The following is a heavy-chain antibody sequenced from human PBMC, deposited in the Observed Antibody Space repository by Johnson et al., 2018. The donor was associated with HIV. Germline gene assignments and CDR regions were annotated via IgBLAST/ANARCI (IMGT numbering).Heavy chain of an antibody. Sequence: QVQLVESGGGVVQPGRSLRLSCAASGFTFSSYAMHWVRQAPGKGLEWVAVISSDGSNEYYADSVKGRFTISRDNSKNTLYLQMNSLRAEDTAVYYCASGRGYHWGQGTMVTVSS. CDR3: ASGRGYH. D-gene: IGHD2-15*01. CDR1: GFTFSSYA. CDR2: ISSDGSNE. V-gene: IGHV3-30*04. J-gene: IGHJ3*01.